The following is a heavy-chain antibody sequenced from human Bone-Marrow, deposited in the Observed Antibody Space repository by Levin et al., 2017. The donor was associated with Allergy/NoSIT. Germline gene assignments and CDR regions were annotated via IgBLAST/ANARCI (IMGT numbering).Heavy chain of an antibody. V-gene: IGHV5-51*01. Sequence: GGSLRLSCKGSGYKFLTYWIGWVRQMPGKGLEWMGYIYPGDFDTRYSQSFQGQVTISADNSISTASLQWSSLQASDTAMYYCTRMKWESGAFDMWGKGTMVIVSS. J-gene: IGHJ3*02. CDR2: IYPGDFDT. CDR3: TRMKWESGAFDM. D-gene: IGHD1-26*01. CDR1: GYKFLTYW.